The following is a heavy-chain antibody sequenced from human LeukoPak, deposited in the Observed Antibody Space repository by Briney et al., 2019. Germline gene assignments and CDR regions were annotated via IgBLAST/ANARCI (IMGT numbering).Heavy chain of an antibody. CDR3: ARVGYCSSTSCYGDAFDI. Sequence: SETLSLTCTVSGGSISSSSYYWGRIRQSPGKGLEWIGSIYYSRSTYYNPSLKSRVTISVDTSKNHFSLNLSSVTAADTAVYYCARVGYCSSTSCYGDAFDIWGQGTMVTVSS. D-gene: IGHD2-2*03. V-gene: IGHV4-39*07. J-gene: IGHJ3*02. CDR2: IYYSRST. CDR1: GGSISSSSYY.